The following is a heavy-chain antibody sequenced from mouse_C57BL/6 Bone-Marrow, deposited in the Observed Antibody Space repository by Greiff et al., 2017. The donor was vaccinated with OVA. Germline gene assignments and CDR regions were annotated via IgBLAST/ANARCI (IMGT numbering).Heavy chain of an antibody. D-gene: IGHD2-1*01. J-gene: IGHJ4*01. CDR3: ARKKGNIYYGNYGGSYYAMDY. V-gene: IGHV1-75*01. Sequence: QVQLQQSGPELVKPGASVKISCKASGYTFTDYYINWVKQRPGQGLEWIGWIFPGSGSTYYTEKFKGKATLTVDKSSSTAYMLLSSLTSEDSAVYFCARKKGNIYYGNYGGSYYAMDYWGQGTSVTVSA. CDR2: IFPGSGST. CDR1: GYTFTDYY.